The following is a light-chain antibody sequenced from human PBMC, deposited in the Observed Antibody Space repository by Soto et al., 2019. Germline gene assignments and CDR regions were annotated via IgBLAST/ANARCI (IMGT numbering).Light chain of an antibody. Sequence: QSALTQPASVSGSPGQSITISCTGTSSDGGSYNLVSWYQQHPGKAPKLIIFEGNERPSGVSNRFSGSKSGNTASLTISGLQAEDEADYYCCSYASSTTAHVVFGGGIKLTVL. CDR1: SSDGGSYNL. J-gene: IGLJ2*01. V-gene: IGLV2-23*01. CDR3: CSYASSTTAHVV. CDR2: EGN.